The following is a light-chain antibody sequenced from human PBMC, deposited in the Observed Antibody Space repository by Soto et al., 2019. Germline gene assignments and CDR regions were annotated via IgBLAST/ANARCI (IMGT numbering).Light chain of an antibody. Sequence: QSVLTQPPSASGTPGQRVTISCSGSSSNIGSHVVYWYQQLPGTAPKLLIYNNNQRPSGVPDRFSGSKSGTSASLAISGLQSEHEAHYYCAVWDDSLDGWVFGGGTKLTVL. CDR2: NNN. V-gene: IGLV1-44*01. J-gene: IGLJ3*02. CDR3: AVWDDSLDGWV. CDR1: SSNIGSHV.